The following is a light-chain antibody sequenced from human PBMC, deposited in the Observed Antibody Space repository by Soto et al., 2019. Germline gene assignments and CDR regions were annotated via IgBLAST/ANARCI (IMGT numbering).Light chain of an antibody. V-gene: IGLV1-40*01. J-gene: IGLJ1*01. CDR2: ANS. Sequence: QSVLTQPPSVSGAPGQRVTISCTGSSSIIGAGYDVHWYQQLPETAPKVVIYANSNRPSGVPDRFSGSKSGTSASLAITGLQAEDEADYYCQSYDSSLSGYVFGTGTKVTVL. CDR3: QSYDSSLSGYV. CDR1: SSIIGAGYD.